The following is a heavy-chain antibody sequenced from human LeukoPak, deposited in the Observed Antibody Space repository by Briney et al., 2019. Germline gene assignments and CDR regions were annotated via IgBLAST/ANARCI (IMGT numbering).Heavy chain of an antibody. V-gene: IGHV3-7*01. D-gene: IGHD6-19*01. CDR1: GFTFSAYW. CDR3: ARDQWWQLIAVAITSYFDC. CDR2: IKQDGSEK. J-gene: IGHJ4*02. Sequence: GGSLRLSCAASGFTFSAYWMSWVRQAPGKGLEWVANIKQDGSEKYYVDSVKGRFTISRDNAKNPLYLQMNSLRAEDTAVYYCARDQWWQLIAVAITSYFDCWGQGTLVTVSS.